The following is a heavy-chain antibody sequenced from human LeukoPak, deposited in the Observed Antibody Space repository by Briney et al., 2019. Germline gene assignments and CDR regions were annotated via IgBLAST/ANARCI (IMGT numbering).Heavy chain of an antibody. CDR3: ARQETSSYNGAFDI. CDR2: ISGSGGST. CDR1: GFTFSSYA. V-gene: IGHV3-23*01. Sequence: PGGSLRLSCAASGFTFSSYAMGWVRQAPGKGLEWVSVISGSGGSTYYADSVKGRFTISRDNAKNSLYLQMNSLRADDTAVYHCARQETSSYNGAFDIWGQGTMVTVSS. D-gene: IGHD1-26*01. J-gene: IGHJ3*02.